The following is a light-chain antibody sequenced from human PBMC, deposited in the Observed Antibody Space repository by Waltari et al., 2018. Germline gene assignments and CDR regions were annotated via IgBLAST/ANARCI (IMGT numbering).Light chain of an antibody. CDR1: QSVSSN. CDR3: QHYNNWPPLT. J-gene: IGKJ4*01. V-gene: IGKV3-15*01. CDR2: GAS. Sequence: VMTQSPATLSVSPGERATLSCRASQSVSSNLAWYQQKPGQAPGLLIYGASTRATGIPARFSGRVSGTEFTLTISSLQSGDFAVYYCQHYNNWPPLTFGGGTKVEIK.